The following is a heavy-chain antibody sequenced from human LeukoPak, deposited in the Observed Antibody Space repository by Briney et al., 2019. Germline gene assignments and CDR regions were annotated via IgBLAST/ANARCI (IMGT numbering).Heavy chain of an antibody. CDR1: GFTFSSYG. CDR2: IRYDGSNK. J-gene: IGHJ4*02. V-gene: IGHV3-30*02. Sequence: PGGSLRLSCAASGFTFSSYGMHWVRQAPGKGLEWVAFIRYDGSNKYCADSVKGRFTISRDNSKNTLYLQMNSLRAEDTAVYYCAKGDTAMDPIDYWGQGTLVTVSS. D-gene: IGHD5-18*01. CDR3: AKGDTAMDPIDY.